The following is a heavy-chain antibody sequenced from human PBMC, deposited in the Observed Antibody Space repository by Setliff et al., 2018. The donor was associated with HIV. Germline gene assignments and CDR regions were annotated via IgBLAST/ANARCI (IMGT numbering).Heavy chain of an antibody. CDR3: ARVGDFYDAGGYYSVLDAFDI. Sequence: PSETLSLTCAVYGGSFNGYFWTWIRQPPQKRLEWIGEINHGGDTNYNPSLKSRVTISVDTSKNQFSPKLSSVTAADTAVYYCARVGDFYDAGGYYSVLDAFDIWGQGTMVT. D-gene: IGHD3-22*01. V-gene: IGHV4-34*01. J-gene: IGHJ3*02. CDR1: GGSFNGYF. CDR2: INHGGDT.